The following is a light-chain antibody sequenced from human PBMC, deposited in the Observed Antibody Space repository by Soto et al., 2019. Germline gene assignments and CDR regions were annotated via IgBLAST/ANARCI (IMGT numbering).Light chain of an antibody. V-gene: IGKV3-11*01. CDR1: QSVSSY. CDR2: DAS. CDR3: QQYNNWPPIT. J-gene: IGKJ5*01. Sequence: EIVLTQSPATLSLSPGERATLSFRASQSVSSYLAWYQQKPGQAPRLLIYDASNRATGIPARFSGSGSGTDFTLTISSLQSEDFAVYYCQQYNNWPPITFGQGTRLEIK.